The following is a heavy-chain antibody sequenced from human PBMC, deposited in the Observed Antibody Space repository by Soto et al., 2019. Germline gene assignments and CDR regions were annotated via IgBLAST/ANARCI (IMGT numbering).Heavy chain of an antibody. CDR2: ISGSGGST. CDR3: AKVTGGGLGTFDY. CDR1: GFTFSSYA. D-gene: IGHD3-10*01. J-gene: IGHJ4*02. Sequence: GGSLRLSCAASGFTFSSYAMSWVRQAPGKGLEWVSAISGSGGSTYYADSVKGRFTISRDNSKNTLYLQMNSLGAEDTAVYYCAKVTGGGLGTFDYWGQGTLVTVSS. V-gene: IGHV3-23*01.